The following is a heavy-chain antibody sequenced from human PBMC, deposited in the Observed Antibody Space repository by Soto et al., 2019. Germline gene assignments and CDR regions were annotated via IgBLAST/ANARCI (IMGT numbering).Heavy chain of an antibody. D-gene: IGHD3-3*01. CDR1: GFTFSSYG. V-gene: IGHV3-33*01. Sequence: PGGSLRLSCAASGFTFSSYGMHWVRQAPGKGLEWVAVIWYDGSNKYYADSVKGRFTISRDNSKNTLYLQMNSLRAEDTAVYYCARNTYYDFWSGRENYYYYMEVWGKGTTVTVSS. CDR2: IWYDGSNK. J-gene: IGHJ6*03. CDR3: ARNTYYDFWSGRENYYYYMEV.